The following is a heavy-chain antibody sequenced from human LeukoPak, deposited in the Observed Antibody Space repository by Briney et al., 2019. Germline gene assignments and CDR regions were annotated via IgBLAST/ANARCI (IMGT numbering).Heavy chain of an antibody. CDR1: GFTFSSYA. CDR2: ISYDGSNK. V-gene: IGHV3-30*04. Sequence: PGGSLRLSCAASGFTFSSYAMHWVRQAPGKGLEWVAVISYDGSNKYYADSVKGRFTISRDNSKNTLYLQMNSLRAEDTAVYYCARVKVSYYGSGSYYNSVYFDYWGQGTLVTVSS. D-gene: IGHD3-10*01. CDR3: ARVKVSYYGSGSYYNSVYFDY. J-gene: IGHJ4*02.